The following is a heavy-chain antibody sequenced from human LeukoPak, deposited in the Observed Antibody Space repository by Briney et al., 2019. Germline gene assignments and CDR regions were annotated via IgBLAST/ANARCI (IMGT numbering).Heavy chain of an antibody. J-gene: IGHJ4*02. CDR1: GFTFSNSY. V-gene: IGHV3-53*01. Sequence: PGGSLRLSCAASGFTFSNSYMSWVRQAPGKGLEWVSLIYPSGNIYYADSVKGRFTISRDNSKNTLFLQMNSLRAEDTAVYYCAGRLRDAAAFDYWGQGTLVTVSS. CDR2: IYPSGNI. D-gene: IGHD4-17*01. CDR3: AGRLRDAAAFDY.